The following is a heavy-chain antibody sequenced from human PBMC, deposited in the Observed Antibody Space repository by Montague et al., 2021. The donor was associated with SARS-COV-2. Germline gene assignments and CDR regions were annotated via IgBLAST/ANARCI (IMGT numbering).Heavy chain of an antibody. CDR2: VDRSGTA. Sequence: SETLSLTCDFSDGSVSAYFWSWVRQLPGKGLEWIGQVDRSGTAHYSPSLQSRLTLSVDTPNNKVSLNLTSVTATDAATYYCARGRDSGTYFGTKYYFQYGLDVWGQGTTVTVSS. V-gene: IGHV4-34*01. CDR1: DGSVSAYF. D-gene: IGHD3-10*01. J-gene: IGHJ6*02. CDR3: ARGRDSGTYFGTKYYFQYGLDV.